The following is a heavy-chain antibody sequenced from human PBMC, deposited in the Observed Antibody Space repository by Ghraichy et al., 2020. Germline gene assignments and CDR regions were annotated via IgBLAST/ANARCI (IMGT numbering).Heavy chain of an antibody. CDR1: GGSFSGYY. D-gene: IGHD5-18*01. V-gene: IGHV4-34*01. J-gene: IGHJ4*02. CDR2: INHSGST. Sequence: SETLSLTCAVYGGSFSGYYWSWIRQPPGKGLEWIGEINHSGSTNYNPSLKSRVTISVDTSKNQFSLKLSSVTAADTAVYYCARGRYGHPDLDYWGQGTLVTVSA. CDR3: ARGRYGHPDLDY.